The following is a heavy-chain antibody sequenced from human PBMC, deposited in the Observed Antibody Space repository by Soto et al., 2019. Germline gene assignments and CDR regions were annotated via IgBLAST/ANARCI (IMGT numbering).Heavy chain of an antibody. D-gene: IGHD6-13*01. J-gene: IGHJ4*02. V-gene: IGHV4-39*01. CDR2: IFYSGGT. CDR1: GGSILDSTYY. CDR3: TRHEGGAAAHRTLDY. Sequence: PSETLSLTCTVSGGSILDSTYYWAWIRQSPGKGLEWIGTIFYSGGTFYTPSLKSRVTMSVDTSTNQFSLKLNSVTAADTAVYYCTRHEGGAAAHRTLDYWGQGTLVTVSS.